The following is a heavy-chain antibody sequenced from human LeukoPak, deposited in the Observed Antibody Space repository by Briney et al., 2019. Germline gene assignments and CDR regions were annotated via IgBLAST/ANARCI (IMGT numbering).Heavy chain of an antibody. D-gene: IGHD3-22*01. CDR2: ISSSSTI. Sequence: GGSLRLSCAASVFTFSSYGMSWVRQAPGKGLEWVSYISSSSTIYYADSVKGRVTISRDNAKNSRYLKMNSLRADDTAVYYCARVNYDTSGYYYSFDYWGQGTLVTVSS. J-gene: IGHJ4*02. V-gene: IGHV3-48*01. CDR1: VFTFSSYG. CDR3: ARVNYDTSGYYYSFDY.